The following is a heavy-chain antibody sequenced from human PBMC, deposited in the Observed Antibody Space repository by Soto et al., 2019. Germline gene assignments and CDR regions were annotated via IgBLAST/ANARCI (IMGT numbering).Heavy chain of an antibody. Sequence: GGSLRLSCAASGFTFSSYWMHWVRQAPGKGLVWVSRINSDGSSTSYADSVKGRFTISRDNAKNTLYLQMNSLRAEDTAVYYCARKYYDFWSGYFFDYYGMDVWGQGTTVTVSS. CDR2: INSDGSST. CDR1: GFTFSSYW. D-gene: IGHD3-3*01. V-gene: IGHV3-74*01. J-gene: IGHJ6*02. CDR3: ARKYYDFWSGYFFDYYGMDV.